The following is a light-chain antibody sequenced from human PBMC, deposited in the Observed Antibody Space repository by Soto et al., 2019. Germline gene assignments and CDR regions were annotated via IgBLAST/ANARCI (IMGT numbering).Light chain of an antibody. CDR1: SSNIGAGYD. V-gene: IGLV1-40*01. CDR2: GNS. Sequence: QSVLTQPPSVSGASGQIVTISCTGSSSNIGAGYDVHWYQQVPGTPPKLLIYGNSNRPSRVPDRFSGSKSGTSASLAITGLQTEDEADYYCQSYDSSLSVLFGGGTKRTVL. CDR3: QSYDSSLSVL. J-gene: IGLJ3*02.